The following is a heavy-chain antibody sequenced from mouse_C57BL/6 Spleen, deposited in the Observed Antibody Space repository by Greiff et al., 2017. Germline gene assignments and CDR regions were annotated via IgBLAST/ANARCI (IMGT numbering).Heavy chain of an antibody. CDR1: GYTFTSYW. D-gene: IGHD2-4*01. CDR3: ARWYDYDWYFDV. V-gene: IGHV1-50*01. Sequence: VQLQQPGAELVKPGASVKLSCKASGYTFTSYWMQWVKQRPGQGLEWIGEIDPSDSSTNYNQKFKGKATLTIDTSSRTAYMQLSSLTSEDSAVYYCARWYDYDWYFDVWGTGTTVTVSS. CDR2: IDPSDSST. J-gene: IGHJ1*03.